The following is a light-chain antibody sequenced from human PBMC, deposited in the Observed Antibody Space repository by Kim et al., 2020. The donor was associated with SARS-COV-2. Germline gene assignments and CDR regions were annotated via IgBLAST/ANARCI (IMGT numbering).Light chain of an antibody. CDR3: QQYGTSPTT. V-gene: IGKV3-20*01. Sequence: EIVLAQSPGTLSLSPGQKATLSCRASQSVGSTYLAWYRQKPGQAPRLLIYGASNRATGIPDRFSGSGSGTDFTLTISRLEPEDFAVYYCQQYGTSPTTFGQGTKLEI. CDR2: GAS. CDR1: QSVGSTY. J-gene: IGKJ1*01.